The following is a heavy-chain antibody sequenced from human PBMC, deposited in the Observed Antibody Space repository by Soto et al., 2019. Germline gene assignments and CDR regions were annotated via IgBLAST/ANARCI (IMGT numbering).Heavy chain of an antibody. CDR1: GFTFSSYG. J-gene: IGHJ4*02. CDR3: AKDTTTHSSSWYFDY. V-gene: IGHV3-30*18. Sequence: PGGSLRLSCAASGFTFSSYGMHWVRQAPGKGLEWVAVISYDGSNKYYADSVKGRFTISRDNSKNTLYLQMNSLRAEDTAVYYCAKDTTTHSSSWYFDYWGQGTLVTVPQ. D-gene: IGHD6-13*01. CDR2: ISYDGSNK.